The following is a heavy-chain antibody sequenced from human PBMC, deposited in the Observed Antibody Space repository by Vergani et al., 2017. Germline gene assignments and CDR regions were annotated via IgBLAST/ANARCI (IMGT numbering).Heavy chain of an antibody. J-gene: IGHJ4*02. CDR3: ARMGGYDEGDAFRIGYFDS. Sequence: QVQLQESGPGLVKPSQTLSLTCSVSGDSISSGVYYWNWIRQHPGKGLEWLGYIYSTGSTHHNPSLRRRINMSVDTSKNQFSLKLNSVTAADTAMYYCARMGGYDEGDAFRIGYFDSWGPGILVTVSS. CDR1: GDSISSGVYY. D-gene: IGHD3-22*01. V-gene: IGHV4-31*03. CDR2: IYSTGST.